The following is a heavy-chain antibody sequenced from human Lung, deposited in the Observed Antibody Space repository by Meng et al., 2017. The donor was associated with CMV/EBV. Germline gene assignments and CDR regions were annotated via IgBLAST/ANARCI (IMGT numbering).Heavy chain of an antibody. CDR3: ARGEGGSIAARPLDY. CDR2: IYSSVST. CDR1: GGSVRSPTYY. Sequence: SGGSVRSPTYYSSWIRQPPGKGLEHIGYIYSSVSTNYNPSLKGRATISVDTSKNHFSLKLSSVTAADTAVYYCARGEGGSIAARPLDYWGQGTLVTVSS. V-gene: IGHV4-61*03. D-gene: IGHD6-6*01. J-gene: IGHJ4*02.